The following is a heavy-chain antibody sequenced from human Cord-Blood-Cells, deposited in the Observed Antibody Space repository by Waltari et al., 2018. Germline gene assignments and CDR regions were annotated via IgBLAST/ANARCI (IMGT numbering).Heavy chain of an antibody. CDR2: INHSGST. D-gene: IGHD5-18*01. V-gene: IGHV4-34*01. CDR1: GGSFSGYY. CDR3: ARGYSYGYRDY. J-gene: IGHJ4*02. Sequence: QVQLQQWGAGLLKPSATLSLTCAVYGGSFSGYYWSWIRQPPGKGLEWIGEINHSGSTNYNPSLKSRVTISVDTSKNQFSLKLSSVTAADTAVYYCARGYSYGYRDYWGQGTLVTVSS.